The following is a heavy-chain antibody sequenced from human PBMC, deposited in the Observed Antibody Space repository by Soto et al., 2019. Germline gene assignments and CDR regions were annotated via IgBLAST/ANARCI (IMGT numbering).Heavy chain of an antibody. J-gene: IGHJ6*02. CDR3: ARRRKNYYYYYGMDV. V-gene: IGHV1-8*01. CDR1: GYTFTSYD. CDR2: MNPNSGNT. Sequence: ASVKVSCKASGYTFTSYDINWLRQATGQGLEWMGWMNPNSGNTGYAQKFQGRVTMTRNTSISTAYMELSSLRSEDTAVYYCARRRKNYYYYYGMDVWGQGTTVTVSS.